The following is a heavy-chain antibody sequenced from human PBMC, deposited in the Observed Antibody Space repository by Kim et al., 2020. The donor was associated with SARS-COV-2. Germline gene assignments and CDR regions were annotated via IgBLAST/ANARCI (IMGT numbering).Heavy chain of an antibody. CDR1: GYTFTSYY. D-gene: IGHD3-9*01. Sequence: ASVKVSCKASGYTFTSYYMHWVRQAPGQGLEWMGIINPSGGSTSYAQKFQGRVTMTRDTSTSTVYMELSSLRSEDTAVYYCARDKTGIILTGYCMDVWGQGTTVTVSS. J-gene: IGHJ6*01. V-gene: IGHV1-46*01. CDR2: INPSGGST. CDR3: ARDKTGIILTGYCMDV.